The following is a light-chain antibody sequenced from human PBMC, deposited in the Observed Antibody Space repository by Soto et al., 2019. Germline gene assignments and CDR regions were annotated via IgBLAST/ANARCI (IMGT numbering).Light chain of an antibody. Sequence: QSALTQPASVSGSPGQSITISCTGTSSDVGGYNYVSWYQQHPGKAPKLMIYEVSNRPSGVSIRFSGSKSGSTASLTISGLQAEDEGDYYCSSYTSSSTLLFGGGTQLTVL. CDR1: SSDVGGYNY. J-gene: IGLJ2*01. V-gene: IGLV2-14*01. CDR3: SSYTSSSTLL. CDR2: EVS.